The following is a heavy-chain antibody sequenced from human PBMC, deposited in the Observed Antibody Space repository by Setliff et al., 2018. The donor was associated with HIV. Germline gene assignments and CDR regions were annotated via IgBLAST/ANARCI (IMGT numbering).Heavy chain of an antibody. CDR2: IYYSGST. CDR3: ARGTTGYHHYIFGWFDP. D-gene: IGHD3-3*02. Sequence: SETLSLTCILSGGSISTSNYYWGWIRQPPGKGLEWIGSIYYSGSTYYTPSLKSRVTISVDTSKNQFSLKLSSVTAADTAVYYCARGTTGYHHYIFGWFDPWGQGTLVTVSS. CDR1: GGSISTSNYY. V-gene: IGHV4-39*01. J-gene: IGHJ5*02.